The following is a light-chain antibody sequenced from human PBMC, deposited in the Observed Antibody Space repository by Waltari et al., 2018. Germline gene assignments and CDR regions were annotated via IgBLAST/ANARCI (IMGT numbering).Light chain of an antibody. J-gene: IGKJ4*01. CDR2: GAS. CDR3: QQYNNWPPVT. CDR1: PSVSSN. V-gene: IGKV3-15*01. Sequence: EIVMTQSPATLSVSPGERATLSCRASPSVSSNLAWYQQKPGQAPRLLIYGASTRATGIPARFIGSGSGTEFTLTISSLQSEDFAVYYCQQYNNWPPVTFGGGTKVEIK.